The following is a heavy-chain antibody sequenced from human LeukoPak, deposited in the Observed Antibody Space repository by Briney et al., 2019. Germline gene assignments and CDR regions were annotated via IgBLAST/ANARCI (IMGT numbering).Heavy chain of an antibody. CDR2: IYYSGST. Sequence: SETLSLTCTVSGGSISSYYWSWIRQPPGKGLEWIGYIYYSGSTNYNPSLKSRVTISVDTSKNQFSLKLSSVTAADTAVYYCARARVKWELPGYWGQGTLVTVSS. D-gene: IGHD1-26*01. CDR3: ARARVKWELPGY. J-gene: IGHJ4*02. CDR1: GGSISSYY. V-gene: IGHV4-59*01.